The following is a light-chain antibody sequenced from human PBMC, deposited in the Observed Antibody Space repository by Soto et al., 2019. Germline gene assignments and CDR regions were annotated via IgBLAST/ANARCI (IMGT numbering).Light chain of an antibody. CDR1: SSDFGDYNY. Sequence: QSALTQPASVSGSPGQSITISCTGTSSDFGDYNYVSWYQQHPGKAPKLMIYDVTNRPSGISNRLSGSKSGNTASLTISGLQAEDEADYYCSSFTSNNTYVFGTGTKVTVL. V-gene: IGLV2-14*01. CDR2: DVT. CDR3: SSFTSNNTYV. J-gene: IGLJ1*01.